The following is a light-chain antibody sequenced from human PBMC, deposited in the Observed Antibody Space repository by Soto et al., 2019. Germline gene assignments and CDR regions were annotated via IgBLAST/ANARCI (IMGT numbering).Light chain of an antibody. CDR1: QSISSG. Sequence: DVQITQSPSTLSASVGDRVTITCRASQSISSGLAWYQQTPGQAPKLVIYDVSGLAGGVLSMFSVSGSGTEITLTISSLQPDDFPTYYIQQYKSQSSTFGQETKVDI. CDR2: DVS. J-gene: IGKJ2*01. V-gene: IGKV1-5*01. CDR3: QQYKSQSST.